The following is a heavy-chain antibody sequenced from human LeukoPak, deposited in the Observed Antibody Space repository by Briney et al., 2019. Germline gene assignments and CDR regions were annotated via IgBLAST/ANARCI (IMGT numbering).Heavy chain of an antibody. CDR1: GFTFSSYA. V-gene: IGHV3-23*01. CDR3: ARDLGYSYGYFDY. J-gene: IGHJ4*02. CDR2: ISGSGGST. D-gene: IGHD5-18*01. Sequence: GGSLRLSCAASGFTFSSYAMSWVRQAPGKGLEWVSAISGSGGSTYYADSVKGRFTISRDNSKNTLYLQMNSLRAEDTAVYYCARDLGYSYGYFDYWGQGTLVTVSS.